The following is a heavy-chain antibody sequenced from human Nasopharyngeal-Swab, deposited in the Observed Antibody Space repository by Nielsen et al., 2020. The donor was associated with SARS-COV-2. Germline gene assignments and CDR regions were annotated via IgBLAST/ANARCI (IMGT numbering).Heavy chain of an antibody. Sequence: SVKVSCKAFGGTFSSFAFSWVRQAPGQGLEWMGRIIPNLGRTNYAQKFQGRVTISADKSTSTAYMELSSLRSEDTAMYYCARDPNSSWLPLDYWGQGTLVTVSS. V-gene: IGHV1-69*04. J-gene: IGHJ4*02. CDR3: ARDPNSSWLPLDY. CDR1: GGTFSSFA. CDR2: IIPNLGRT. D-gene: IGHD6-13*01.